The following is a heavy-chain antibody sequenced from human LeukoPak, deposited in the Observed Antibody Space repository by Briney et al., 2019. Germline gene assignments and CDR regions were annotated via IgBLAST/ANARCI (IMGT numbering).Heavy chain of an antibody. CDR3: AKVGSSSSSTGWFDP. V-gene: IGHV3-23*01. D-gene: IGHD6-6*01. CDR1: GFTLSSYA. CDR2: ISGSGGST. Sequence: PGGSLRLSCAAPGFTLSSYAMSWVRQAPGKGLEWVSAISGSGGSTYYADSVKGRFTISRDNSKNTLYLQMNSLRAEDTAVYYCAKVGSSSSSTGWFDPWGQGALVTVSS. J-gene: IGHJ5*02.